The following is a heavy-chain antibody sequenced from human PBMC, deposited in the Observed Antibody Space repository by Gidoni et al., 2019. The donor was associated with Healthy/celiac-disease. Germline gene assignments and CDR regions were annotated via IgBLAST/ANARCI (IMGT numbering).Heavy chain of an antibody. CDR1: VCTFSIYA. J-gene: IGHJ5*02. Sequence: QVQLVQSGAEVKKPGSSVKVSCKASVCTFSIYAISCVRKAPGQGLEWMGGIIHIFGTANDAQKFQGRVKITADKSTSTAYMELSSLRSEDTAVYYCARDPTKGYYDSSGYYYGWFDPWGQGTLVNVAS. D-gene: IGHD3-22*01. V-gene: IGHV1-69*06. CDR3: ARDPTKGYYDSSGYYYGWFDP. CDR2: IIHIFGTA.